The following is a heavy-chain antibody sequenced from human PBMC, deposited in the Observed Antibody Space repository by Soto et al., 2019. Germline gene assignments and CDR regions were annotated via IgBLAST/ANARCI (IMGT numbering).Heavy chain of an antibody. CDR3: RTQWLD. D-gene: IGHD6-19*01. J-gene: IGHJ4*02. CDR1: GFTLSSYA. Sequence: GGSLRLSCAASGFTLSSYAMSWVRQAPGKGLEWVSTFSGTGGYTYYADSVKGRFTISRDDSKNTLFLHMNSLRAEDTAVYYCRTQWLDWGQGTLVTVSS. CDR2: FSGTGGYT. V-gene: IGHV3-23*01.